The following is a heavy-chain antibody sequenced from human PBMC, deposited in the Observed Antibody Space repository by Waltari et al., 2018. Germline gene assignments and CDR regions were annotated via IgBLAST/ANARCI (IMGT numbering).Heavy chain of an antibody. J-gene: IGHJ4*01. CDR2: IGTADDT. V-gene: IGHV3-13*01. CDR3: ARGGTVTDFDY. D-gene: IGHD4-17*01. Sequence: EVQLVESGGGLVQPGGSLRLSCAAYGFAVSSYDMHWVRQATGKGLEWVSSIGTADDTYHSGSVKGRFTISRENAKNSLHLQMNALRAEDTAVYYCARGGTVTDFDYWGHGTLVIVSS. CDR1: GFAVSSYD.